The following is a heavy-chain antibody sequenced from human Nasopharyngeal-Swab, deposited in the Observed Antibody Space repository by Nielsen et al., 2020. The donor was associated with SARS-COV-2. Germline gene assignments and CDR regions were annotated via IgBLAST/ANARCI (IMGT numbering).Heavy chain of an antibody. V-gene: IGHV6-1*01. J-gene: IGHJ3*02. CDR1: GDSVSSNSAA. CDR2: TYYRSKWYN. D-gene: IGHD6-13*01. Sequence: SETLSLTCAISGDSVSSNSAAWNWIRQSPSRGLEWLGRTYYRSKWYNDYAVSVKSRITINPDTSKNQFSLQLNSVTPEDTAMYYCARVRQQPGGGAFDIWGQGTMVTVSS. CDR3: ARVRQQPGGGAFDI.